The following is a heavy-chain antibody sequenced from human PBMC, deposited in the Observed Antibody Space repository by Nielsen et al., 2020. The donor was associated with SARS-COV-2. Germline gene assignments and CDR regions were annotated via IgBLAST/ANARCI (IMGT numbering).Heavy chain of an antibody. D-gene: IGHD2-21*02. CDR3: ARSGWGLPFYFNS. J-gene: IGHJ4*02. CDR1: DGSISRFY. CDR2: VHNSGST. Sequence: SETLSLTCTVSDGSISRFYWSRVRQAPGKGLEWFGYVHNSGSTTYNPSLKSRVTISVDTSKNQFSLKLSSVTAADTAVFYCARSGWGLPFYFNSWGQGTLVTVSS. V-gene: IGHV4-59*13.